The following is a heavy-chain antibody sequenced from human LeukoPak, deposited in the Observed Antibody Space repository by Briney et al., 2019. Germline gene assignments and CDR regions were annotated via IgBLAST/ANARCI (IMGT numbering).Heavy chain of an antibody. J-gene: IGHJ4*02. Sequence: ASVKVSCKASGYTFTGYYMHWVRQAPGQGLEWMGWINPNSGGTNYAQQFQGRVTMTRDTSISTAYMELSRLRSDDTAVYYCARTSNRYSSSWYYFDYWGQGTLVTVSS. CDR1: GYTFTGYY. CDR2: INPNSGGT. V-gene: IGHV1-2*02. D-gene: IGHD6-13*01. CDR3: ARTSNRYSSSWYYFDY.